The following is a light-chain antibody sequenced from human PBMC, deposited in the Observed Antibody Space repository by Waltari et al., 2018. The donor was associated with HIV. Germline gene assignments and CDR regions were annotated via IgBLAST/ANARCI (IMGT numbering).Light chain of an antibody. J-gene: IGKJ1*01. CDR3: QQSYSTPRT. CDR2: AAS. Sequence: DIQMTQSPSSLSASVGDRVTITCRASQSISNYLNWYQQNPGRAPKLLICAASSLQSGVPSRFSGSGSGTDFTLTISSLQPEDFATYYCQQSYSTPRTFGQGTKVEIK. V-gene: IGKV1-39*01. CDR1: QSISNY.